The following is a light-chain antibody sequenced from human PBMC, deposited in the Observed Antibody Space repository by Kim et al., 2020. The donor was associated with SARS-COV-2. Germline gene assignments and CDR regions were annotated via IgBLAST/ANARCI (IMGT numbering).Light chain of an antibody. CDR2: EDN. V-gene: IGLV6-57*03. CDR3: QSYDSSNPVV. CDR1: SGSIASNY. Sequence: NFMLTQPPSVSESPGKTVTISCTRSSGSIASNYVQWYQQRPGSAPTTVIYEDNQRPSGVPDRFSGSIDSSSNSASLTISGLKTDDEADYYCQSYDSSNPVVFGGGTQLTVL. J-gene: IGLJ2*01.